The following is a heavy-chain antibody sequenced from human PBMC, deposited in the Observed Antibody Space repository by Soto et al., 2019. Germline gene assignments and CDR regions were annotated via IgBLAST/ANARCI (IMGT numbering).Heavy chain of an antibody. CDR2: INAGNGNT. J-gene: IGHJ4*02. V-gene: IGHV1-3*05. CDR3: ARGSGYYYWDDY. Sequence: QVQLVQSGAEEKKPGASVKVSCKASGYTFTSYAMHWVRQAPGQRLEWMGWINAGNGNTKYSQKFQGRVTITRDTSASTAYMEPSSLRSEDTAVYYCARGSGYYYWDDYWAQGTLVTVSS. D-gene: IGHD3-22*01. CDR1: GYTFTSYA.